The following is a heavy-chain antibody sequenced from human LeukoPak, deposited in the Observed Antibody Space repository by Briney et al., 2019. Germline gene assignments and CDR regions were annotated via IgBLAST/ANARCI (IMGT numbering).Heavy chain of an antibody. D-gene: IGHD3-9*01. J-gene: IGHJ6*02. CDR3: ARELYYDILTGYFPYGMDV. Sequence: GGSLRLSCAASGSTFSSYSMNWVRQAPGKGLEWVSSISSSSSYIYYADSVKGRFTISRDNAKNSLYLQMNSLRAEDTAVYYCARELYYDILTGYFPYGMDVWGQGTTVTVSS. CDR2: ISSSSSYI. CDR1: GSTFSSYS. V-gene: IGHV3-21*01.